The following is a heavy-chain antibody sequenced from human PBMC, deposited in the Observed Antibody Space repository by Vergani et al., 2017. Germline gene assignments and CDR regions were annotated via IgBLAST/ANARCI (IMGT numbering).Heavy chain of an antibody. CDR1: GGTFSSYA. CDR3: AADISPYDSSGYKGDAFDI. CDR2: IIPIFGTA. J-gene: IGHJ3*02. V-gene: IGHV1-69*01. D-gene: IGHD3-22*01. Sequence: QVQLVQSGAEVKKPGSSVKVSCKASGGTFSSYAISWVRQAPGQGLEWMGGIIPIFGTANYAQKFQGRVTITADESTSTAYMELSSLRSEDTAVYYCAADISPYDSSGYKGDAFDIWGQGTMVTVSS.